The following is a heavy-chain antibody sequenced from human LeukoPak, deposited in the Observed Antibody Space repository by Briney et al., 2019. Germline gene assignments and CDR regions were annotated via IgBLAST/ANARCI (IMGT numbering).Heavy chain of an antibody. D-gene: IGHD2-15*01. J-gene: IGHJ5*02. CDR1: GGSFSGYY. CDR2: INHSGST. CDR3: ARELQRAYCSGGSCYLSRGWFDP. V-gene: IGHV4-34*01. Sequence: PSETLSLTCAVYGGSFSGYYWSWIRQPPGKGLEWIGGINHSGSTNYNPSLKSRVTISVDTSKNQFSLKLSSVTAADTAVYYCARELQRAYCSGGSCYLSRGWFDPWGQGTLVTVSS.